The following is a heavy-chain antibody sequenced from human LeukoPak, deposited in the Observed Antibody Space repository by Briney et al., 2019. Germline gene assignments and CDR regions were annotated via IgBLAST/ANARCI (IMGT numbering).Heavy chain of an antibody. CDR3: TTQPSYSSSWFNWFDP. D-gene: IGHD6-13*01. J-gene: IGHJ5*02. CDR1: GFTFGDYA. V-gene: IGHV3-49*04. CDR2: IRSKAYGGTT. Sequence: GGSLRLSCTASGFTFGDYAMSWVRQAPGKGLEWVGFIRSKAYGGTTEYAASVKGRFTISRDDSKSIAYLQMNSLKTEDTAVYYCTTQPSYSSSWFNWFDPWGQGTLVTVSS.